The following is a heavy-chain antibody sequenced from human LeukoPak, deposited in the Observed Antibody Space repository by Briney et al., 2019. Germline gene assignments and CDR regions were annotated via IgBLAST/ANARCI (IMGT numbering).Heavy chain of an antibody. Sequence: PGGSLRLSCAVSGITLSNYGVSWARQAPGKGLECGAGISGSGGATYYADSVKGRFTISRDNPKNTLYLKMNSLRAEDTAVYFCAKRGVVIRVILVGFHKEAYYFDSWGQGALVTVSS. CDR2: ISGSGGAT. J-gene: IGHJ4*02. V-gene: IGHV3-23*01. CDR1: GITLSNYG. CDR3: AKRGVVIRVILVGFHKEAYYFDS. D-gene: IGHD3-10*01.